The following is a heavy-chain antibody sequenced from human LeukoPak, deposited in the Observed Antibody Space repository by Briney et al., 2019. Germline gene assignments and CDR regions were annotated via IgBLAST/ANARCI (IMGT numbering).Heavy chain of an antibody. CDR2: ISWNSGSI. V-gene: IGHV3-9*01. J-gene: IGHJ4*02. CDR3: AKGYGSGSRFHFDY. CDR1: GFTFDDYA. Sequence: GGSLRLSCAASGFTFDDYAMHWVRRAPGKGLEWVSGISWNSGSIGYADSVKGRFTISRDNAKNSLYLQMNSLRAEDTALYYCAKGYGSGSRFHFDYWGQGTLVTVSS. D-gene: IGHD3-10*01.